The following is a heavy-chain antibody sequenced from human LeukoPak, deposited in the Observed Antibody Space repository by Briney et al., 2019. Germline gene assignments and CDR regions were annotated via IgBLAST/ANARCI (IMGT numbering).Heavy chain of an antibody. J-gene: IGHJ2*01. CDR1: GFTFSDYR. D-gene: IGHD3-22*01. CDR3: ARVMYYYDSSGYYHYWYFDL. Sequence: GGSLRLSCEASGFTFSDYRMHWVRQAPGKGLVWVSHTNSDGSSTSYADSVKGRFTIYRDNAKNTLYLQMNSLRAEDTAVYYCARVMYYYDSSGYYHYWYFDLWGRGTLVTVSS. V-gene: IGHV3-74*01. CDR2: TNSDGSST.